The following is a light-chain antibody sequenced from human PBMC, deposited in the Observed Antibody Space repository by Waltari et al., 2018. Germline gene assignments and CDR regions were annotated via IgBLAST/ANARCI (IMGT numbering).Light chain of an antibody. CDR1: QSISDY. J-gene: IGKJ1*01. CDR3: QQSYSSPWT. V-gene: IGKV1-39*01. CDR2: TAS. Sequence: DIQMTQSPPALSASVGDRVVITCRASQSISDYLHWYQQKPGRAPRVLIYTASSLQRGVLTRFIGSGAGTEFTLTNSTLQPEDAENYDCQQSYSSPWTFGLGTKVEIK.